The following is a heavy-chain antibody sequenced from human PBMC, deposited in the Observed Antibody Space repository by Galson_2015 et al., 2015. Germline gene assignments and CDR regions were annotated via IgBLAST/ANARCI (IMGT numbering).Heavy chain of an antibody. D-gene: IGHD3-9*01. CDR3: ARLPSDVHFDWLPLHYYYMDV. Sequence: SLRLSCAASGFTFSDYYMSWIRQAPGKGLEWVSYISSSGSTIYYADSVKGRFTISRDNAKNSLYLQMNSLRAEDTAVYYCARLPSDVHFDWLPLHYYYMDVWGKGTTVTVSS. V-gene: IGHV3-11*01. CDR2: ISSSGSTI. J-gene: IGHJ6*03. CDR1: GFTFSDYY.